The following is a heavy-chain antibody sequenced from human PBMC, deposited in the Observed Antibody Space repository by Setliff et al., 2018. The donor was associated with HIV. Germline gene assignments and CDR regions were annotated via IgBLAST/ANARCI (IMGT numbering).Heavy chain of an antibody. CDR1: GFTFSNYA. CDR2: IYSGGSST. CDR3: AREPSTVTTDYFDY. V-gene: IGHV3-23*03. Sequence: GGSLRLSCAASGFTFSNYAMTWVRQAPGKGLEWVSVIYSGGSSTYYADSVKGRFTISRDNSRDTLYLQMNSLRAEDTAVYYCAREPSTVTTDYFDYWGQGTLVTVSS. D-gene: IGHD4-17*01. J-gene: IGHJ4*02.